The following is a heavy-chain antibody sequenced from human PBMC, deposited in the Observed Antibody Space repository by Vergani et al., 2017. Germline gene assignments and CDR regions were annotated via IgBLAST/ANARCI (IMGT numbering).Heavy chain of an antibody. CDR3: AKHFRGWGIDY. V-gene: IGHV3-23*01. D-gene: IGHD3-16*01. CDR2: ISGSGAST. CDR1: GFIFSSHA. J-gene: IGHJ4*02. Sequence: EVQLLESGGGVVQPGGSLRLSCAASGFIFSSHAMTWVRQAPGKGLEWVSTISGSGASTYYADSVKGRFSISRDNSKNTLLLQMNSLRAKDTAVYYCAKHFRGWGIDYWGQGTQVIVSS.